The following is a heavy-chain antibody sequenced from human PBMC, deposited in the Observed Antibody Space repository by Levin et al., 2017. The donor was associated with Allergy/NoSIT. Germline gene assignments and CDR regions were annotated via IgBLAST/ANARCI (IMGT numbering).Heavy chain of an antibody. J-gene: IGHJ6*03. CDR2: INPNSGGT. Sequence: GESLKISCKASGYTFTGYYMHWVRQAPGQGLEWMGWINPNSGGTNYAQKFQGRVTMTRDTSISTAYMELSRLRSDDTAVYYCAREFDVLLWFGDPREAYYMDVWGKGTTVTVSS. V-gene: IGHV1-2*02. CDR3: AREFDVLLWFGDPREAYYMDV. D-gene: IGHD3-10*01. CDR1: GYTFTGYY.